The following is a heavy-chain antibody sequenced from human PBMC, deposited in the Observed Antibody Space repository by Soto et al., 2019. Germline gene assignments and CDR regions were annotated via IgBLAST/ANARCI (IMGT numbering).Heavy chain of an antibody. CDR1: GGSISSGDYY. D-gene: IGHD3-10*01. CDR3: ASTTYIEYGSGSSYGLDYYYYYGMDV. J-gene: IGHJ6*02. V-gene: IGHV4-30-4*01. CDR2: IYYSGST. Sequence: SETLSLTCTVSGGSISSGDYYWSWIRQPPGKGLEWIGYIYYSGSTYYNPSLKSRVTISVDTSKNQFSLKLSSVTAADTAVYYCASTTYIEYGSGSSYGLDYYYYYGMDVWGQGTTVTVSS.